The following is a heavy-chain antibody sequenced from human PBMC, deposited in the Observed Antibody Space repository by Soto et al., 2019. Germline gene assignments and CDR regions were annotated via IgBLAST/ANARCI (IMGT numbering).Heavy chain of an antibody. CDR2: IKSKTDGGTT. CDR3: TTGEQLGPYYYYGMDV. CDR1: GFTFSNAW. Sequence: GGSLRLSCAASGFTFSNAWMNWVRQAPGKGLEWVGRIKSKTDGGTTDYAAPVKGRLTISRDDSKNTLYLQMNSLKTEDTAVYYCTTGEQLGPYYYYGMDVWGQGTTVTVSS. D-gene: IGHD6-6*01. J-gene: IGHJ6*02. V-gene: IGHV3-15*07.